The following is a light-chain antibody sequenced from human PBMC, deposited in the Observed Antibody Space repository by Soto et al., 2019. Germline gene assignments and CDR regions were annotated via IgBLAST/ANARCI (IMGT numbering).Light chain of an antibody. CDR1: QSVSSSY. CDR3: QQDGSSPIN. V-gene: IGKV3-20*01. Sequence: EIVLTQSPGTLSLSPGERATLSCRASQSVSSSYLAWYQQKPGQAPRLLIYGASSRATGIPDRFSGSGAGTDFTLTISRLEPEDFAVYYCQQDGSSPINCGQGTRREIK. CDR2: GAS. J-gene: IGKJ5*01.